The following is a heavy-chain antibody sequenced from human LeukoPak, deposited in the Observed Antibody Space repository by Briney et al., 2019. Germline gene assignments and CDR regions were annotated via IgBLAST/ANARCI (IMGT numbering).Heavy chain of an antibody. Sequence: ASVKVSCKASGYTFTSYYMHWVRQAPGQGVEWMGIINPSGGSTSYAQKFQGRVNITRDTATSRVYMELSSLRSEDTAVYYCARVVRRITMIVVVINRAFDIWGQGTMVTVSS. D-gene: IGHD3-22*01. J-gene: IGHJ3*02. CDR3: ARVVRRITMIVVVINRAFDI. CDR1: GYTFTSYY. CDR2: INPSGGST. V-gene: IGHV1-46*01.